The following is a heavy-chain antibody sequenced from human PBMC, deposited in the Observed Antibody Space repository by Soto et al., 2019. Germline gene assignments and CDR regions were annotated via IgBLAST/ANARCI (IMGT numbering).Heavy chain of an antibody. V-gene: IGHV3-48*03. J-gene: IGHJ3*02. CDR1: GFTFSSYE. Sequence: PGGSLRLSCAASGFTFSSYEMNWGRQAPGKGLEWVSYISSSGSTIYYADSVKGRFTISRDNAKNSLYLQMNSLRAEDTAVYYCARYSGSYADAFDIWGQRTMVSVSS. D-gene: IGHD1-26*01. CDR3: ARYSGSYADAFDI. CDR2: ISSSGSTI.